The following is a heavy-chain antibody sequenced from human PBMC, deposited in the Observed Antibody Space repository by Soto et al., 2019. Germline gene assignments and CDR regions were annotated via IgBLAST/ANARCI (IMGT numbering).Heavy chain of an antibody. J-gene: IGHJ6*02. V-gene: IGHV3-30-3*01. CDR1: GFIFSTYS. CDR3: ARDPIVVVPAARGPPYGMDV. Sequence: GGSLRLSCAASGFIFSTYSMHWVRQAPGKGLEWVAVISYDGNNEYYADSVKGRFTISRDNSKNTLYLQINSLRVEDTAVYYCARDPIVVVPAARGPPYGMDVWGQGTTVTVSS. D-gene: IGHD2-2*01. CDR2: ISYDGNNE.